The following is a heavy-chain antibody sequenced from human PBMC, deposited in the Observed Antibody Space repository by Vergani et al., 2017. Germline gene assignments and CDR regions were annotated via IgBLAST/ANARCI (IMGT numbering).Heavy chain of an antibody. Sequence: EVQLLESGGGLVQPGGSLRLSCAASGFTFSSYAMSWVRQAPGKGLEWVSAISGSGGSTYYADSVKGRFTISRDNSKNTLYLQMNSLRAEDTAVYYCAKPRIEGSYSSGRPSYFQHWGQGTLVTVSS. D-gene: IGHD6-19*01. V-gene: IGHV3-23*01. CDR3: AKPRIEGSYSSGRPSYFQH. CDR2: ISGSGGST. CDR1: GFTFSSYA. J-gene: IGHJ1*01.